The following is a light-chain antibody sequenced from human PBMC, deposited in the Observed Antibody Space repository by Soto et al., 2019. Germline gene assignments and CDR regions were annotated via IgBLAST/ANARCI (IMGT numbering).Light chain of an antibody. Sequence: LTQPASVSGSPGQSITISCTGTSSDVGGYNYVSWYQQQSGKAPKLMIHEVSNRPSGVSSRFSGSKSGNTASLTISGLQAEDEADYYCSSYTSSRAYVFGIGTKVTVL. CDR3: SSYTSSRAYV. V-gene: IGLV2-14*01. CDR2: EVS. J-gene: IGLJ1*01. CDR1: SSDVGGYNY.